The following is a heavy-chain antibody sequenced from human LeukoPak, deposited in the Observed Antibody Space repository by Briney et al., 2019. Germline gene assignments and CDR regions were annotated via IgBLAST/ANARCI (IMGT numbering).Heavy chain of an antibody. D-gene: IGHD4-11*01. CDR1: GYTFSKYG. CDR2: ISASNGNT. V-gene: IGHV1-18*01. Sequence: ASVKVSCKASGYTFSKYGITLVRLAPGQGLEWMGWISASNGNTNYAQELQGRVTMTTDISTSTAYMELRSLRSDDTAVYYCARAGATLTRLFDYWGQGTLVTVSS. J-gene: IGHJ4*02. CDR3: ARAGATLTRLFDY.